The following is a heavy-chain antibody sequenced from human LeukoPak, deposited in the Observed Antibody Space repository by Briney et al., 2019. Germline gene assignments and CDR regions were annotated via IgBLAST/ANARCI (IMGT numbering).Heavy chain of an antibody. CDR3: ARLGIITAAGSNDY. CDR2: IYYSGST. V-gene: IGHV4-59*01. J-gene: IGHJ4*02. Sequence: SETLSLTCTVSGGSISSYYWSWIRQPPGKGLEWIGYIYYSGSTNYNPSLKSRVTISVDTSKNQFSLKLSSVTAADTAVYYCARLGIITAAGSNDYWGQGTLVTVSS. CDR1: GGSISSYY. D-gene: IGHD6-13*01.